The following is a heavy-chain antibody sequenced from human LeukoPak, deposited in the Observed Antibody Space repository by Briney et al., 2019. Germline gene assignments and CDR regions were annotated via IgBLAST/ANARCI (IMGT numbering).Heavy chain of an antibody. V-gene: IGHV3-15*01. Sequence: KPGGSLRLTCAASGFTFTNAWMSWVRQAPGKGLEWIGRIKSKTDGGTTDYAAPVKGRFTISRDDSENMLYLQMNSLKTEDTAVYFCTPEPNWYCDLRGRGTLVNVFS. J-gene: IGHJ2*01. CDR1: GFTFTNAW. CDR2: IKSKTDGGTT. CDR3: TPEPNWYCDL.